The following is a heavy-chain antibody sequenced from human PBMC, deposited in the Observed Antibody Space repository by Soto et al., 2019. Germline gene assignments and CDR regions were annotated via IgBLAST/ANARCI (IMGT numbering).Heavy chain of an antibody. CDR1: GFTFSSYW. CDR2: IKQDGCEK. J-gene: IGHJ3*02. V-gene: IGHV3-7*01. Sequence: GGSLRLSCAASGFTFSSYWMSWVRQAPGKGLEWVANIKQDGCEKYYVDSVKGRFTISRDNAKNSLYLQMNSLRAEDTAVYCCAREGSGDAFDIWGQGTMVTVSS. D-gene: IGHD3-10*01. CDR3: AREGSGDAFDI.